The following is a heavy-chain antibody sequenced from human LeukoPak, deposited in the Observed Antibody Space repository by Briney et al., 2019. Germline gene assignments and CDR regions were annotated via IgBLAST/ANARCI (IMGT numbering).Heavy chain of an antibody. CDR1: GFTFSGSA. Sequence: PGGSLGLSCAASGFTFSGSAMHWVRQASGKGLEWVGRIRSKANSYATAYAASVKGRLTISRDDSKNTAYLQMNSLKTEDTAVYYCTRQNYGDYCFDYWGQGTLVTVSS. CDR2: IRSKANSYAT. D-gene: IGHD4-17*01. J-gene: IGHJ4*02. CDR3: TRQNYGDYCFDY. V-gene: IGHV3-73*01.